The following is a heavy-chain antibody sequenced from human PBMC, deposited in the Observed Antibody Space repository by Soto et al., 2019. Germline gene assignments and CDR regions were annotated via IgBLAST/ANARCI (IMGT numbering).Heavy chain of an antibody. V-gene: IGHV5-51*01. Sequence: EVQLVQSGAEVKKPGESLTISCKTSGYTFSSYWITWVRQMPGQGLEWMGVIYPGDSDVRYSPSFQGQVTFSADKSINTAYLHWSSLKASDTAIYFCAREGSTSDFNRPEYFDSWGQGTLVTVSS. CDR2: IYPGDSDV. D-gene: IGHD1-26*01. CDR3: AREGSTSDFNRPEYFDS. CDR1: GYTFSSYW. J-gene: IGHJ4*02.